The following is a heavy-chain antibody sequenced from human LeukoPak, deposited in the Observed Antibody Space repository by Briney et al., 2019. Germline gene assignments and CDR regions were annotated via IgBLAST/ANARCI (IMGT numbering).Heavy chain of an antibody. CDR2: ISAYNGNT. D-gene: IGHD1-26*01. V-gene: IGHV1-18*01. CDR3: AASLKFPFIMGATFYFDY. Sequence: ASVKVSCKASDYTFTSYGISWVRQAPGQGLEWMGWISAYNGNTSYAQKLQGRVTMTTDTSTDTAYMELSSLRSEDTAVYYCAASLKFPFIMGATFYFDYWGQGTLVTVSS. CDR1: DYTFTSYG. J-gene: IGHJ4*02.